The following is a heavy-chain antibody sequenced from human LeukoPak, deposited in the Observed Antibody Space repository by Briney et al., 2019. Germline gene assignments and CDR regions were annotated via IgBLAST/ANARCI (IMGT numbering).Heavy chain of an antibody. Sequence: GGSLRLSCAASGFTFSSYAMSWVRQAPGKGLEWVSAISGSGGSTYYADSVKGRFTISRDNSKNTLYLQMNSLRAEDTAVYYCARSGSYLGYYYYYMDVWGKGTTVTVSS. CDR1: GFTFSSYA. V-gene: IGHV3-23*01. D-gene: IGHD1-26*01. CDR2: ISGSGGST. J-gene: IGHJ6*03. CDR3: ARSGSYLGYYYYYMDV.